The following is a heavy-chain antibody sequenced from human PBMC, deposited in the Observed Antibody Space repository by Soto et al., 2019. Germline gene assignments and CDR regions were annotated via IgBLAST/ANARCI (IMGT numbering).Heavy chain of an antibody. CDR2: GSYSGTT. Sequence: QVQLQESGPGLVKPSETLSLTCTVSGVSVSSGSFYWAWIRQPPGKGLEWIGFGSYSGTTNYKPSLKSRVTISLDTSRSQISLKVSSLTAADTAVYYCARGATVTQYDYWGQGTLVTVSS. V-gene: IGHV4-61*01. D-gene: IGHD4-17*01. CDR3: ARGATVTQYDY. J-gene: IGHJ4*02. CDR1: GVSVSSGSFY.